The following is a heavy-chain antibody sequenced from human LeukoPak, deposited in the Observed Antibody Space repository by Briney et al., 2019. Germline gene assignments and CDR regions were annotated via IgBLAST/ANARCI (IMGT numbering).Heavy chain of an antibody. D-gene: IGHD1-26*01. CDR2: ISSSGRTK. Sequence: PGGSLRLSCAVSGFTFSTYSMNWVRQAPGKGLEWVSYISSSGRTKYYADSVKGRFTISRDNSKNTLYLQMSSLRPEDTAVYYCAKDLGSWSYSLDYWGQGTLVTVSS. V-gene: IGHV3-48*01. CDR3: AKDLGSWSYSLDY. J-gene: IGHJ4*02. CDR1: GFTFSTYS.